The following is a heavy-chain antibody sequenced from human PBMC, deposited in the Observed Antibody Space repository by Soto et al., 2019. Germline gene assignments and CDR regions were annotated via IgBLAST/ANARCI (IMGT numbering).Heavy chain of an antibody. J-gene: IGHJ4*02. V-gene: IGHV1-46*01. CDR3: ARDPRDYSSSWYYFDY. CDR2: INPSGGSK. CDR1: GYTFTSYY. D-gene: IGHD6-13*01. Sequence: QVQLVQSGAEVKKPGASVKVSCKASGYTFTSYYMHWVRQAPGQGLEWMGIINPSGGSKSYAQKFKGRVTMTRDTSTSTVYMELSSLRSEDTAVYYCARDPRDYSSSWYYFDYWGQGTLVTVSS.